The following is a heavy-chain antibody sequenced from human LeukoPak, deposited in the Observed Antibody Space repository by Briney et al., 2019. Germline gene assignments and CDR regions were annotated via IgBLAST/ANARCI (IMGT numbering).Heavy chain of an antibody. V-gene: IGHV3-15*01. D-gene: IGHD2-2*01. CDR3: ITNIVVVPGFDY. Sequence: PGGSLRLSCAASGFTFSNAWMSWVRQAPGKGLEWVGRIKSKTDGGTTDYAAPVKGRFTISRDDSKNTLYLQMNSLKTEDTAVYYCITNIVVVPGFDYWGQGTLVTVSS. CDR1: GFTFSNAW. CDR2: IKSKTDGGTT. J-gene: IGHJ4*02.